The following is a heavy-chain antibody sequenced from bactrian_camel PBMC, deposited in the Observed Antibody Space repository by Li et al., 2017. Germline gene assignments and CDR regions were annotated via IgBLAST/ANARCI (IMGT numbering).Heavy chain of an antibody. CDR2: IYSNDAGT. V-gene: IGHV3S1*01. D-gene: IGHD2*01. J-gene: IGHJ6*01. Sequence: QVQLVESGGGSVQAGGSLKLSCEMSGYTYTSKPCMGWFRQSPGKEREGVAAIYSNDAGTWYTESVKGRFTISKDNAKQMLYLQMTGLLPEDTGTYYCAGSHTAARGRWSLIASEYKSWGQGTQVTVS. CDR1: GYTYTSKPC. CDR3: AGSHTAARGRWSLIASEYKS.